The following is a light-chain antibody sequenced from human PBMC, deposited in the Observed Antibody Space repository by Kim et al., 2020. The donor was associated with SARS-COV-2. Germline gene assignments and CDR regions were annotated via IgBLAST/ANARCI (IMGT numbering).Light chain of an antibody. CDR1: QSVSSY. CDR3: QQRSNWTLT. Sequence: LSPGERATLSGRARQSVSSYLAWYQQQPGQAPRILIYDAANRATGITARFSGSGSGTDFTLTISSLEPEDFAVYYCQQRSNWTLTFGGGTKV. J-gene: IGKJ4*01. CDR2: DAA. V-gene: IGKV3-11*01.